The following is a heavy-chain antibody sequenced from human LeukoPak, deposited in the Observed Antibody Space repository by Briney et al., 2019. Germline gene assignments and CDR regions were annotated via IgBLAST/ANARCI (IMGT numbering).Heavy chain of an antibody. CDR1: GGTFNSYA. J-gene: IGHJ5*02. Sequence: SVKVSCKASGGTFNSYAISWVRQAPGQGLEWMGGIIPIFGTANYAQKFQGRVTITADESTSTAYMELSSLRSEDTAVYYCARATVGTWGIAAAGNNWFDPWGQGTLVTVSS. D-gene: IGHD6-13*01. CDR2: IIPIFGTA. V-gene: IGHV1-69*01. CDR3: ARATVGTWGIAAAGNNWFDP.